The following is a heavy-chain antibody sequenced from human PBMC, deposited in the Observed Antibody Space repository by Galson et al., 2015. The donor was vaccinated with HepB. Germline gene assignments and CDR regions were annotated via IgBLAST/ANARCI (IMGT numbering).Heavy chain of an antibody. V-gene: IGHV1-69*13. Sequence: SVKVSCKASGGTFSSYAVSWVRQAPGQGLEWMGGIIPIFGTANYAQKFQGRVTITADESTGTAYMGLSSLRSEDTAVYYCARSTGAPGEMATIGPWGAFDIWGQGTMVTVSS. J-gene: IGHJ3*02. CDR1: GGTFSSYA. CDR2: IIPIFGTA. D-gene: IGHD5-24*01. CDR3: ARSTGAPGEMATIGPWGAFDI.